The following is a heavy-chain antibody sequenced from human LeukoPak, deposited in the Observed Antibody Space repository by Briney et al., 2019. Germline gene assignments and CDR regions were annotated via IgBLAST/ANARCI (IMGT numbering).Heavy chain of an antibody. CDR3: AGGTTDRRVLDY. V-gene: IGHV5-51*01. CDR1: GYSFTSYW. Sequence: GESLKISCKGSGYSFTSYWIGWVRQMPGKGLEWMGIIYPGDSDTRYNPSFQGQVTISADRSINTAYLQWSSLEASDTAMYYCAGGTTDRRVLDYWGQGTLVTVSP. D-gene: IGHD1-1*01. CDR2: IYPGDSDT. J-gene: IGHJ4*02.